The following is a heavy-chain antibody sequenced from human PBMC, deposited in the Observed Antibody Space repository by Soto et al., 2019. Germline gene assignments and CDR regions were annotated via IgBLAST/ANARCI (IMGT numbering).Heavy chain of an antibody. CDR3: ERKDSSSAFDY. CDR1: GYSFTTYW. V-gene: IGHV5-51*01. D-gene: IGHD3-22*01. Sequence: GESLKISCKGSGYSFTTYWIGWVRQMPGKGLEWMGIIYPGDSDTRYSPSFQGRVTISADKYISTAYLQWSSLKASDTAMYYCERKDSSSAFDYWGQGTLVTVSS. CDR2: IYPGDSDT. J-gene: IGHJ4*02.